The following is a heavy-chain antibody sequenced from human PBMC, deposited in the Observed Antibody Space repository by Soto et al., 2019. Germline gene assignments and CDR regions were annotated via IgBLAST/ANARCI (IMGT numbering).Heavy chain of an antibody. V-gene: IGHV3-30*01. D-gene: IGHD3-10*01. CDR2: ISYDGSIK. CDR1: GFTFSSYA. J-gene: IGHJ4*02. Sequence: QVQLVESGGGVVQPGRSLRLSCAASGFTFSSYAMQWVRQAPGKGLEWVAVISYDGSIKYYADSVKGRFTISRDNSKNTRYLQMNSLRAEDPAVYYCARPDYGSGSYPDYWGQGTLVTVSS. CDR3: ARPDYGSGSYPDY.